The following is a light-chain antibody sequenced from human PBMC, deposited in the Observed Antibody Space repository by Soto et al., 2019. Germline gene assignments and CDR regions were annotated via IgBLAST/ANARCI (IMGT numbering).Light chain of an antibody. CDR2: EDN. J-gene: IGLJ3*02. CDR3: QSYHDTNWV. V-gene: IGLV6-57*02. Sequence: NFMLTQPHSVSESPGKTVTISCTGSSGSIASNFVQWYRQRPGSAPTTVIYEDNQRPSGVPDRFSGSIDSSSNSASLTISGLKTEDEADYYCQSYHDTNWVFGGGTKLTVL. CDR1: SGSIASNF.